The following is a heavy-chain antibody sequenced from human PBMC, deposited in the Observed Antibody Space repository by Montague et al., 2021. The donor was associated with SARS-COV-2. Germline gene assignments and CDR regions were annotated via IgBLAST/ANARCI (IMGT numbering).Heavy chain of an antibody. Sequence: SETLSLTCTVSGGSISGSNWWTWLRQPPGKGLEWIGEILHSGSTNYISSLKSRVTISVDKSKDQFSLKLTSLTAAVTAVYYCARDFRGAYNFFDPWGQGALVTVSS. J-gene: IGHJ5*02. V-gene: IGHV4-4*02. CDR3: ARDFRGAYNFFDP. D-gene: IGHD4/OR15-4a*01. CDR2: ILHSGST. CDR1: GGSISGSNW.